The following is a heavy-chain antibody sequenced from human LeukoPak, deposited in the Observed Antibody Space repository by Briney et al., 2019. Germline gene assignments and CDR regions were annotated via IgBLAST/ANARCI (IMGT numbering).Heavy chain of an antibody. CDR2: MNPNSGNT. CDR3: ASGPVVVVPYGMDV. J-gene: IGHJ6*02. V-gene: IGHV1-8*01. CDR1: GYTFTSYD. Sequence: ASVTVSCKASGYTFTSYDINWVRQATGQGLEWMGWMNPNSGNTGYAQKFQGRVTMTRNTSISTAYMELSSLRSEDTAVYYCASGPVVVVPYGMDVWGQGTTVTVSS. D-gene: IGHD2-15*01.